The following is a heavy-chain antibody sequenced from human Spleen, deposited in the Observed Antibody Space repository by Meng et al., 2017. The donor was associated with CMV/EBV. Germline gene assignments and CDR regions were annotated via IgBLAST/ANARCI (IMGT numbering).Heavy chain of an antibody. CDR2: IYSSGST. CDR1: GGSISSGGYY. D-gene: IGHD2-2*02. CDR3: ARDFEYCSGTSCYRTVDY. J-gene: IGHJ4*02. V-gene: IGHV4-31*02. Sequence: SCTVSGGSISSGGYYWHWIRQHPGKGLEWIGYIYSSGSTYYNPSLKSRVTISIDTSKNQILLRLSSVTAADTAVYHCARDFEYCSGTSCYRTVDYWGQGTLVTVSS.